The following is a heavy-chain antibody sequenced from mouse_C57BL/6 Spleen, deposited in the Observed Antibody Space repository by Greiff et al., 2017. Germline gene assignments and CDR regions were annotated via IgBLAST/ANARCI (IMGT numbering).Heavy chain of an antibody. Sequence: VQLQQPGAELVKPGASVKLSCKASGYSFTSYWMHWVKQRPGQGLEWIGMIHPNSGSTNYNEKFKSKATLTVDKSSSTAYMQLSSLTSEDSAVYYCARQATVVAGNFDDWGQGATLTVST. D-gene: IGHD1-1*01. CDR3: ARQATVVAGNFDD. J-gene: IGHJ2*01. CDR1: GYSFTSYW. V-gene: IGHV1-64*01. CDR2: IHPNSGST.